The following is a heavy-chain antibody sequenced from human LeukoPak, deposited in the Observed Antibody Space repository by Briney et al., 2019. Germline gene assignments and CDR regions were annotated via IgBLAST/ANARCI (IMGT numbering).Heavy chain of an antibody. J-gene: IGHJ3*02. CDR1: GFTFTSHW. V-gene: IGHV3-74*01. Sequence: GGSLRLSCAASGFTFTSHWMSWVRQAPGKGLVWVSRINSVGSSTNYADSVKGRFTISRDNAKNMLYLQMNSLRAEDTAVYYCARVRDYDYVWGRREDAFDIWGQGTMVTVSS. CDR3: ARVRDYDYVWGRREDAFDI. D-gene: IGHD3-16*01. CDR2: INSVGSST.